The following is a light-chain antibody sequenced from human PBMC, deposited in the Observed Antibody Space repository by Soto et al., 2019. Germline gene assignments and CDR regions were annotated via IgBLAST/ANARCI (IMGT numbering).Light chain of an antibody. CDR3: QQYDSTPGT. CDR2: WAS. V-gene: IGKV4-1*01. CDR1: QRVLYSSNNKNY. Sequence: DIVMTQSPESLAVSLGERATINCKSSQRVLYSSNNKNYLAWYQQKPGQTPKLLIYWASIRESGVPDRFSGSGSGTDFTLTISRLQAEDVAVYYCQQYDSTPGTFGQGTKVEIK. J-gene: IGKJ1*01.